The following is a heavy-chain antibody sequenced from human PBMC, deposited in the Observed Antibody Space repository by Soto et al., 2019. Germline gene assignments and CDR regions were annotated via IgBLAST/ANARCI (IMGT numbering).Heavy chain of an antibody. J-gene: IGHJ4*02. CDR3: ARDSGMTTMTTNFDY. CDR1: GYTFTSYG. V-gene: IGHV1-18*04. D-gene: IGHD4-17*01. Sequence: ASVKVSCKASGYTFTSYGISWVRQAPGQGLEWMGWISAYNGNTNYAQKLQGRVTMTTDTSTSTAYMELRSLRSDDTAVYYCARDSGMTTMTTNFDYWGQGTLVTVSS. CDR2: ISAYNGNT.